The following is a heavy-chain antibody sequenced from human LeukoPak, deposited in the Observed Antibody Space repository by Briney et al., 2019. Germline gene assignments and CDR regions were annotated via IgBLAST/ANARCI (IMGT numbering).Heavy chain of an antibody. Sequence: SGGPLRLSCAASGFTLDDYGMIGLPPAPGKALEGFSGINWNGGSTGYADSVKRRFTISRDNAKTSLYLQMNSLRAEDTALYHCARDRGYSSGWYDGKNWFDPWGQGTLVTVSS. V-gene: IGHV3-20*01. J-gene: IGHJ5*02. D-gene: IGHD6-19*01. CDR1: GFTLDDYG. CDR3: ARDRGYSSGWYDGKNWFDP. CDR2: INWNGGST.